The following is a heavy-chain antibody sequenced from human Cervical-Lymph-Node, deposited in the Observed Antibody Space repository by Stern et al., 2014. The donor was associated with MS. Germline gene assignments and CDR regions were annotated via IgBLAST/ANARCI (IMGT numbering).Heavy chain of an antibody. CDR2: INTNSGNP. CDR3: ARDKMLTTFDS. V-gene: IGHV7-4-1*02. Sequence: QVQLVESGSELKKPGASVKVSCKASGYTFTFYGINWVRQAPGQGLEHMGWINTNSGNPTYAEAFTGRFVFSLDTSVSTAYLQISGLKAEDTAVYYCARDKMLTTFDSWGQGTLVTVSS. J-gene: IGHJ4*02. CDR1: GYTFTFYG. D-gene: IGHD4/OR15-4a*01.